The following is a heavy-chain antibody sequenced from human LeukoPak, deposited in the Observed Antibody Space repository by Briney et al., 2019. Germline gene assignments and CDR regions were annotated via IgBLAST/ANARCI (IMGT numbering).Heavy chain of an antibody. CDR1: GFTFSSYA. J-gene: IGHJ4*02. CDR2: ISGSGGST. CDR3: AKRDVWSSGWYNFDY. D-gene: IGHD6-19*01. Sequence: GGSLRLSRATPGFTFSSYAMSWVRQAPGKGLEWVSTISGSGGSTYYADSVTGRFTISRDNSKNTLYLQMNSLRAEDTAVYYCAKRDVWSSGWYNFDYWGQGTLVTVSS. V-gene: IGHV3-23*01.